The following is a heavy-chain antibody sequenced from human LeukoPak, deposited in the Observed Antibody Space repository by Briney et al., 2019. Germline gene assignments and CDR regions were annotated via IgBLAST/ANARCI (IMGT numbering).Heavy chain of an antibody. J-gene: IGHJ3*02. CDR2: ISWNSGSI. V-gene: IGHV3-9*02. Sequence: GGSLRLSCAPSGFTPADYAMHWVRPAPEGGLEWVSGISWNSGSIGDAEYVKDRFTISRDDAKNSRYLQMNSLRAEDTALYYCAKGGHDYGDYGDAFDIWGQGTMVTVSS. CDR1: GFTPADYA. D-gene: IGHD4-17*01. CDR3: AKGGHDYGDYGDAFDI.